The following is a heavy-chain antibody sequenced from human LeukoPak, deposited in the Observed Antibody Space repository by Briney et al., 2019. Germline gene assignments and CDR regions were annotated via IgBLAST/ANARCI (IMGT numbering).Heavy chain of an antibody. CDR1: GFTFSSYW. D-gene: IGHD5-24*01. Sequence: GGSLRLSCAASGFTFSSYWMIWVGQAQGKGLDWVGNIKQDGSEKRYADSVRGRFTISRDNAQTSLYLQMNSLRAEDTAVYYCARASNPWLQLTWGQGTLVTVSS. CDR2: IKQDGSEK. J-gene: IGHJ5*02. CDR3: ARASNPWLQLT. V-gene: IGHV3-7*03.